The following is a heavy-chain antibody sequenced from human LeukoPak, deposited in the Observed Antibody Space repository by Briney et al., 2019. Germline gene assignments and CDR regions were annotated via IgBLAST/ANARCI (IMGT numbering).Heavy chain of an antibody. J-gene: IGHJ4*02. CDR2: ISWNSGSI. D-gene: IGHD6-19*01. CDR1: GFTFDDYA. Sequence: GGSLRLSCAASGFTFDDYAMHWVRQAPGKGLEWVSGISWNSGSIGYADSVKGRFTISRDNAKNSLYLQMNSLRAEDTAVYYCASLVSDWSDYWGQGTLVTVSS. V-gene: IGHV3-9*01. CDR3: ASLVSDWSDY.